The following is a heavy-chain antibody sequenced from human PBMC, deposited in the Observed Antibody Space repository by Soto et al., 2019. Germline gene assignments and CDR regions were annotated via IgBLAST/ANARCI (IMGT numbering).Heavy chain of an antibody. CDR1: GYSFTSYW. CDR3: ARLHYVTIFGVVYGMDV. CDR2: IDPSDSYT. D-gene: IGHD3-3*01. V-gene: IGHV5-10-1*01. Sequence: PGASLKISCKGSGYSFTSYWISWVRQMPGKGLEWMGRIDPSDSYTNSSPSFQGHVTISADKSISTAYLQWSSLKASDTAMYYCARLHYVTIFGVVYGMDVWGQGTTVTVSS. J-gene: IGHJ6*02.